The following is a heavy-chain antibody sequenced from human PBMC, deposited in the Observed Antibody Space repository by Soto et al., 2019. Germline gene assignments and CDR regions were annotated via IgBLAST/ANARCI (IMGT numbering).Heavy chain of an antibody. V-gene: IGHV3-23*01. J-gene: IGHJ3*02. CDR3: AKGHSWSPALVLDI. Sequence: EVQLLESGGGLVQPGGSLRLSCAASGFTFSSYAMNWVRQAPGKGLEWVSAISGSGGSTYYADSVKGRYTISRDSSKNTLHLQMNSLRAEDTAVYYCAKGHSWSPALVLDIWGQGTMVTLSS. CDR1: GFTFSSYA. CDR2: ISGSGGST.